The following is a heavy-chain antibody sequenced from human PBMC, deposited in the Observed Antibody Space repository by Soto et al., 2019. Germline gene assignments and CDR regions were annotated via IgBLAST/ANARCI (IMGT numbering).Heavy chain of an antibody. V-gene: IGHV1-3*01. CDR3: TIFHSHGMDV. CDR1: GYNFIAYA. J-gene: IGHJ6*02. Sequence: QVQLAQSGAEVKKPGASVKISCKASGYNFIAYALHWVRQAPGQRPEWMGWINAANDDTKYSQNFQGRVTMTADTTANRGYLEMRSLKFDDTAVYYCTIFHSHGMDVWGQGTTVTV. CDR2: INAANDDT. D-gene: IGHD3-3*02.